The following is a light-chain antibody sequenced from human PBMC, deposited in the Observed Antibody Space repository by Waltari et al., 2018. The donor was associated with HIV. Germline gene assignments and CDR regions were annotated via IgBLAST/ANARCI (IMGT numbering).Light chain of an antibody. CDR2: DVS. V-gene: IGLV2-14*03. CDR3: SSYTSSSTLEV. J-gene: IGLJ3*02. Sequence: QSALTQPASVSGSPVQSITISCTGTSSAAGGYYSVSCYQQHPGKAPKLMIYDVSNRPSGVSNRFSGSKSGNTASLTISGLQAEDEADYYCSSYTSSSTLEVFGGGTKLTVL. CDR1: SSAAGGYYS.